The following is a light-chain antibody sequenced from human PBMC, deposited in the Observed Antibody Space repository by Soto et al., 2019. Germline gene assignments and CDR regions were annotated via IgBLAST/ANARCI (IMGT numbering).Light chain of an antibody. CDR2: DVS. Sequence: QSALTQPRSVSGSPGQSVTISCTGTSSDVGGYNYVSWYQQHPGKAPKLMIYDVSKRPSGVPDRFSGSKSGNTASLTISGLQAEDEADYYGCSYAGSPGVFGGGTKLTVL. J-gene: IGLJ3*02. CDR1: SSDVGGYNY. CDR3: CSYAGSPGV. V-gene: IGLV2-11*01.